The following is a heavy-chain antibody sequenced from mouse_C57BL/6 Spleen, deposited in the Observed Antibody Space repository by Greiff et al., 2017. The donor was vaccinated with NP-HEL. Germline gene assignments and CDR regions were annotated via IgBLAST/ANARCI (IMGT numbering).Heavy chain of an antibody. CDR1: GYTFTSYW. D-gene: IGHD1-2*01. V-gene: IGHV1-64*01. CDR3: ARRDYGPWYFDV. CDR2: IHPNSGST. J-gene: IGHJ1*03. Sequence: QVQLQQSGAELVKPGASVKLSCKASGYTFTSYWMHWVKQRPGQGLEWIGMIHPNSGSTNYNEKFKSKATLTVDKSSSTAYMQLSSLTSEDSAVYYCARRDYGPWYFDVWGTGTTVTVSS.